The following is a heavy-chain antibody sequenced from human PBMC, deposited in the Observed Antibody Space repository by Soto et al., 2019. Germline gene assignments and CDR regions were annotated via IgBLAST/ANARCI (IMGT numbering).Heavy chain of an antibody. CDR3: NRGISGSFTTLDF. CDR1: GFTFGDYA. D-gene: IGHD1-26*01. V-gene: IGHV3-49*03. Sequence: PVGSLRLSCAASGFTFGDYAMSWFRQAPGKGLEWVGFIRSKAYGGTTEYAASVKGRFTISRDDSGSIAYLQMNSLKTEDTALYYCNRGISGSFTTLDFWGQGTLVTVSS. J-gene: IGHJ4*02. CDR2: IRSKAYGGTT.